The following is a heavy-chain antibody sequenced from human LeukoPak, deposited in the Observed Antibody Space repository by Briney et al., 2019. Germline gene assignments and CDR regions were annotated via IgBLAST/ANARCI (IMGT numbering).Heavy chain of an antibody. Sequence: MPSETLSLTCAVYGGSFSGYYWSWIRQPPGKGLEWIGEINHSGSTNYNPSLKSRVTISLDTSKNQFSLKLSSVTAADTAVYYCAGGPQYSSWGGDYWGQGTLVTVSS. CDR1: GGSFSGYY. CDR3: AGGPQYSSWGGDY. J-gene: IGHJ4*02. D-gene: IGHD6-6*01. CDR2: INHSGST. V-gene: IGHV4-34*01.